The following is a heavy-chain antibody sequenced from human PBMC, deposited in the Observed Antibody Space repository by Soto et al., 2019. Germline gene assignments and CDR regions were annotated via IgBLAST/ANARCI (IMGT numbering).Heavy chain of an antibody. CDR1: GGSISSYY. Sequence: SETLSLTCTVSGGSISSYYWSWIRQPPGKGLEWIGYIYYSGSTNYNPSLKSRVTISVDTSKNQFSLKLSSVTAADTAVYYCASRVGGPYNWFDPWGQGTLVTAPQ. CDR2: IYYSGST. CDR3: ASRVGGPYNWFDP. J-gene: IGHJ5*02. V-gene: IGHV4-59*08.